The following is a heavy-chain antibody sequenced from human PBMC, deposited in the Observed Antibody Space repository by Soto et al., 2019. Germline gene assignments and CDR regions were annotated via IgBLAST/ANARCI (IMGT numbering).Heavy chain of an antibody. Sequence: DVQLVESGGGLIQRGESLRLSCAAFGFTISGKKYVAWVRQAPGKGLEWVSALYDLDGSFYAASVKGRFTTSSDSSKTTVYLQMNDLRPDDTAVYYCETWHEREHAYDVWGQGTTVTVSS. V-gene: IGHV3-53*01. CDR1: GFTISGKKY. CDR2: LYDLDGS. D-gene: IGHD1-1*01. J-gene: IGHJ3*01. CDR3: ETWHEREHAYDV.